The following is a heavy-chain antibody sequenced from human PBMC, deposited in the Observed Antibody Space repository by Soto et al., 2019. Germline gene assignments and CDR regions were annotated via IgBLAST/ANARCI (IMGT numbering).Heavy chain of an antibody. J-gene: IGHJ5*02. CDR3: ARVGEVLQWLGPWDWFDP. V-gene: IGHV1-18*01. CDR1: GYTFTSYG. Sequence: QVQLVQSGAEVKKPGASVKVSCKASGYTFTSYGISWVRQAPGQGLEWMGWISAYNGNTNYAQKLQGRVTMTTDTSTSTAYMELRSLRSDDTAVYYCARVGEVLQWLGPWDWFDPWGQGTLVTVSS. CDR2: ISAYNGNT. D-gene: IGHD6-19*01.